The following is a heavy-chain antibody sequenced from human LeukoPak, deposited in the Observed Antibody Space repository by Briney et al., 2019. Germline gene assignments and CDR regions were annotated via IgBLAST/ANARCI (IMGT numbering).Heavy chain of an antibody. CDR3: AKNPLLAGTIYFDY. V-gene: IGHV3-21*04. CDR2: ISSSGSYI. D-gene: IGHD6-19*01. J-gene: IGHJ4*02. CDR1: GFTFSSYT. Sequence: GGSLRLSCAASGFTFSSYTMNWVRQAPGKGLEWVSSISSSGSYIYYADSEKGRFTISRDNAKNSLYLQMNNLGAEDTAVYYCAKNPLLAGTIYFDYWGQGTLVTVSS.